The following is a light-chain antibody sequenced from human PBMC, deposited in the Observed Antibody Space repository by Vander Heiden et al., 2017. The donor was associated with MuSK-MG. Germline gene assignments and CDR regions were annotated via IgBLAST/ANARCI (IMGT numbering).Light chain of an antibody. V-gene: IGLV2-14*01. CDR3: SSYTSTSTPYV. Sequence: QSALTQPASVSGSPGQSITISCTGTSSDVGGYNYFSWYQRHPGKAPKLMIYDVSNRPSGVSNRFSGSKSDNTASLTISGLQAEDEADYYCSSYTSTSTPYVFGTGTKVTVL. CDR2: DVS. J-gene: IGLJ1*01. CDR1: SSDVGGYNY.